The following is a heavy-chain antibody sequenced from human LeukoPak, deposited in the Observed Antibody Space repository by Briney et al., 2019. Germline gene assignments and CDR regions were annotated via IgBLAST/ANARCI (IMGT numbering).Heavy chain of an antibody. CDR3: ARAVAGTYYYMDV. D-gene: IGHD6-19*01. CDR2: IYYSGST. V-gene: IGHV4-39*01. CDR1: GGSISSSSYY. J-gene: IGHJ6*03. Sequence: SETLSLTCTVSGGSISSSSYYCGWIRQPPGKGLEWIGSIYYSGSTYYNPSLKSRVTISVDTSKNQFSLKLSSVTAADTAVYYCARAVAGTYYYMDVWGKGTTVTISS.